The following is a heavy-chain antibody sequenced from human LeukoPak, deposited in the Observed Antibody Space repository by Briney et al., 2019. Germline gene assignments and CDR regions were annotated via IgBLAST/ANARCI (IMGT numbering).Heavy chain of an antibody. CDR1: GFTFRSYR. CDR2: IKQGESER. Sequence: GSLRLSCAASGFTFRSYRMNWVRQAPGKGLEWVASIKQGESERYYVDSVNGRFTISRDNAKNSLYLQMNSLRAEDTAVYYCARGDNSAFDIWGQRTMVTVSS. J-gene: IGHJ3*02. V-gene: IGHV3-7*04. D-gene: IGHD3-22*01. CDR3: ARGDNSAFDI.